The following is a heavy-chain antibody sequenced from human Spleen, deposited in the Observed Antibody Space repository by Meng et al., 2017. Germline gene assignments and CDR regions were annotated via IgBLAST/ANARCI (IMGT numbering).Heavy chain of an antibody. CDR2: IYHSGST. D-gene: IGHD6-19*01. J-gene: IGHJ4*02. CDR1: GYSISSGYY. Sequence: SETLSLTCAVSGYSISSGYYWGWIRQPPGKGLEWIGSIYHSGSTNYNPSLKSRVTISVDKSKNQFSLKLSSVTAADTAVYYCARAGGSGFDNWGQGTLVTVSS. V-gene: IGHV4-38-2*01. CDR3: ARAGGSGFDN.